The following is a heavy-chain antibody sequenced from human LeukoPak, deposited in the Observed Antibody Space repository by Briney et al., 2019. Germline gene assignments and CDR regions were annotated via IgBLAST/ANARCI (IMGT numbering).Heavy chain of an antibody. J-gene: IGHJ4*02. Sequence: GGSLRLSCAASGFTFSSYAMSWVRQAPGKGLEWVSAISGSGGSTYYADSVKGRFTISRDNSKNTLYLQMNSLRAEDTAVYYCAKDRYSGSYFSWFFDYWGQGTLVTVSS. CDR3: AKDRYSGSYFSWFFDY. D-gene: IGHD1-26*01. V-gene: IGHV3-23*01. CDR1: GFTFSSYA. CDR2: ISGSGGST.